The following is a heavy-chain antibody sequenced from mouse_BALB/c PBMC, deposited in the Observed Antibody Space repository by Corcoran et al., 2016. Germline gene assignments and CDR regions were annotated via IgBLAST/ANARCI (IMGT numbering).Heavy chain of an antibody. D-gene: IGHD1-1*02. J-gene: IGHJ2*01. Sequence: QIQLVQSGPELKKPGETVKISCKASGYTFTNYGMNWVKQAPGKGLKWMGWINTYTGEPTYADDFKGRFAFSLETSASTAYLQINNLKNEDMATYFGASGNYVDYWGQGTTLTVSS. CDR2: INTYTGEP. CDR3: ASGNYVDY. CDR1: GYTFTNYG. V-gene: IGHV9-1*02.